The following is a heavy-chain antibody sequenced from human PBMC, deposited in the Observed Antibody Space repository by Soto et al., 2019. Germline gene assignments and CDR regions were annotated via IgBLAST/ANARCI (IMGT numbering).Heavy chain of an antibody. V-gene: IGHV2-5*02. CDR2: IYWDDDK. CDR1: GFSLSTSGVG. Sequence: QITLKESGPTLVKPTQTLTLTCTFSGFSLSTSGVGVGWIRQPPGKALEGLALIYWDDDKRYSPSLKSRLTIPKDTSKNQVVLTMTNMDPGDTATYYCAHSKEDSSSWYAPWAYYFDYWGQGSLVTVS. CDR3: AHSKEDSSSWYAPWAYYFDY. D-gene: IGHD6-13*01. J-gene: IGHJ4*02.